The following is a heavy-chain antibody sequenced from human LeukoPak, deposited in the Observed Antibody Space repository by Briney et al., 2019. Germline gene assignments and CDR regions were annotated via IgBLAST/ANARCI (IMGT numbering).Heavy chain of an antibody. Sequence: GRSLRLSCAASGFTFSSYGMHWVRQAPGKGLEWVAVIWYDGSNKYYADSVKGRFTISRDNSKNTLYLQMNSLTAEDTAVYYCAKELLNYDFWSGYYQYYFDYWGQGTLVTVSS. D-gene: IGHD3-3*01. CDR3: AKELLNYDFWSGYYQYYFDY. CDR2: IWYDGSNK. V-gene: IGHV3-33*06. J-gene: IGHJ4*02. CDR1: GFTFSSYG.